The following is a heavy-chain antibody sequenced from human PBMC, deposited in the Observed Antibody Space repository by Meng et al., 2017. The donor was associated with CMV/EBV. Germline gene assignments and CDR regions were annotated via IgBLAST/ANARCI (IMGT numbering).Heavy chain of an antibody. CDR3: ARVYQLGVDL. V-gene: IGHV3-21*01. CDR1: GFTFSSYS. J-gene: IGHJ2*01. CDR2: ISSSSSYI. D-gene: IGHD2-2*01. Sequence: GESLKISCAASGFTFSSYSMNWVCQAPGKGLEWVSSISSSSSYIYYADSVKGRFTISRDNAKNSLYLQMNSLRAEDTAVYYCARVYQLGVDLWGRGTLVTV.